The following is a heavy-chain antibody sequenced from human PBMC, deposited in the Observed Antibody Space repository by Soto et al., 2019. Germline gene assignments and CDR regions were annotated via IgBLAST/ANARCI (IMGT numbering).Heavy chain of an antibody. J-gene: IGHJ3*02. D-gene: IGHD2-21*02. CDR3: ARDRPTAVTAFGAFDI. V-gene: IGHV3-53*04. CDR2: IYSGGST. Sequence: SLRLSCAASGFTVSSNYMSWVRQAPGKGLEWVSVIYSGGSTYYADSVKGRFTISRHNSKNTLYLQMNSLRAEDTAVYYCARDRPTAVTAFGAFDIWGQGTMVTVSS. CDR1: GFTVSSNY.